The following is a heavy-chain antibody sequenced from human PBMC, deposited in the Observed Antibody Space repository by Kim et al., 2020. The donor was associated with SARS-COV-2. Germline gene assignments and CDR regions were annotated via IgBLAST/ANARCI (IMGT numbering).Heavy chain of an antibody. Sequence: GGSLRLSCAASGFMFDDYAMHWVRQAPGKGLEWVSGISWNSNSIGYADSVKGRFTISRDNAKNSLYLQMNSLRAEDTALYYCAKDSKVRGPFSWYYYGMDVWGQGTTVTVS. CDR3: AKDSKVRGPFSWYYYGMDV. CDR2: ISWNSNSI. CDR1: GFMFDDYA. J-gene: IGHJ6*02. V-gene: IGHV3-9*01. D-gene: IGHD3-10*01.